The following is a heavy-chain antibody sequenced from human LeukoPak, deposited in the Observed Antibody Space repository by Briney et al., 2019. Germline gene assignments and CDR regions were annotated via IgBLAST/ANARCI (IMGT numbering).Heavy chain of an antibody. CDR3: ATTFMVRRDY. J-gene: IGHJ4*02. V-gene: IGHV3-23*01. D-gene: IGHD3-10*01. CDR1: GCAFRRCA. CDR2: IIGSGGST. Sequence: GGSLRLSCAASGCAFRRCAITWVRQAPGKGLEWVSTIIGSGGSTYYADSVKGRFTISRDNSKNTLYLQMNSLSAEDTAVYYCATTFMVRRDYWGQGTLVTVSS.